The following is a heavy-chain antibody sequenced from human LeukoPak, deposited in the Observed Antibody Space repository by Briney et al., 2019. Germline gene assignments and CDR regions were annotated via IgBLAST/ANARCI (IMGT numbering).Heavy chain of an antibody. D-gene: IGHD1-7*01. V-gene: IGHV1-69*05. CDR1: GGTSSSYA. CDR2: IIPIFGTA. Sequence: GSSVKVSCKASGGTSSSYAISWVRQAPGQGLEWMGGIIPIFGTANYAQKFQGRVTITTDESTSTAYMELSSLRSEDTAVYYCAGTGTTGSYYYYMDVWGKGTTVTVSS. CDR3: AGTGTTGSYYYYMDV. J-gene: IGHJ6*03.